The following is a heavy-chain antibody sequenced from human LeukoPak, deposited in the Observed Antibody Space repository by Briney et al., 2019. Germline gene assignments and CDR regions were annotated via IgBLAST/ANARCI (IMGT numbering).Heavy chain of an antibody. V-gene: IGHV3-30-3*01. Sequence: GGSLRLSCAASGFTFSSYAMHRVRQAPGKGLEWVAVISYDGSNKYYADSVKGRFTISRDNSKNTLYLQMNSLRAEDTAVYYCARDSQGVIPIFGVVIPWGQGTLVTISS. D-gene: IGHD3-3*01. CDR1: GFTFSSYA. CDR2: ISYDGSNK. J-gene: IGHJ5*02. CDR3: ARDSQGVIPIFGVVIP.